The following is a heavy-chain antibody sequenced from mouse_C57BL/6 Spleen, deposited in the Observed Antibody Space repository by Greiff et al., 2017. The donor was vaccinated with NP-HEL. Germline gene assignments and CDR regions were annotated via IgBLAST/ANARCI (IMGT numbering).Heavy chain of an antibody. V-gene: IGHV1-76*01. CDR3: ARSGWDPAMDY. D-gene: IGHD3-1*01. J-gene: IGHJ4*01. CDR1: GYTFTDYY. CDR2: IYPGSGNT. Sequence: VQLQQSGAELVRPGASVKLSCKASGYTFTDYYINWVKQRPGQGLEWIARIYPGSGNTYYNEKFKGKATLTAEKSSSTAYMQLSSLTSEDSAVYFCARSGWDPAMDYWGQGTSVTVSS.